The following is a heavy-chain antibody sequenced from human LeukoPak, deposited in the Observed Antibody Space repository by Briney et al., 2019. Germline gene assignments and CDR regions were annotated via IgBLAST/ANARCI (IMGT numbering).Heavy chain of an antibody. Sequence: SETLSLTCAVYGGSFSGYYWSWIRQPPGKGLEWIGEINHSGSTNYNPSLKSRVTISVDTSKNQFSLQLNSVTPEDTAVYYCARGSGSSWHFDYWGQGTLVTVSS. CDR3: ARGSGSSWHFDY. J-gene: IGHJ4*02. CDR2: INHSGST. CDR1: GGSFSGYY. V-gene: IGHV4-34*01. D-gene: IGHD6-13*01.